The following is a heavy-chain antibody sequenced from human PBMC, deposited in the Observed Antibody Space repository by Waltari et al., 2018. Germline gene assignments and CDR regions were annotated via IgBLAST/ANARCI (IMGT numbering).Heavy chain of an antibody. J-gene: IGHJ3*01. CDR3: TRDRGLPDAFNL. Sequence: EDQLVESGGGSVQPGGSLRLSCAAPGFTFGPYWMHWVRQAPGKGLVWVLHINGDGTTTKYADSVKGRFTISRDNTKNTLYLEINSLRAEDTAVYYCTRDRGLPDAFNLWGQGTMVTVSS. V-gene: IGHV3-74*01. CDR2: INGDGTTT. CDR1: GFTFGPYW.